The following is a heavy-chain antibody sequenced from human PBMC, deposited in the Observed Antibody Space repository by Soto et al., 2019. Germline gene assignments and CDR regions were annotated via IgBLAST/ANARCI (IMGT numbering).Heavy chain of an antibody. D-gene: IGHD4-17*01. V-gene: IGHV1-3*01. J-gene: IGHJ6*02. CDR3: ARIDPTVNYYYGMDV. Sequence: AASVKVSCKASGYTFTSYAMHWVRQAPGQRLEWMGWINAGNGNTKYSQKFQGRVTITRDTSASTAYMELSSLRSEDTAVYYCARIDPTVNYYYGMDVWGQGTTVTVSS. CDR1: GYTFTSYA. CDR2: INAGNGNT.